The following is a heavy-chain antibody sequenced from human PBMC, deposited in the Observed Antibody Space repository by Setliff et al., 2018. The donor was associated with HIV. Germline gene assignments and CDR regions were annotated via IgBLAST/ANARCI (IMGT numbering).Heavy chain of an antibody. CDR2: INTNTGNP. V-gene: IGHV7-4-1*02. J-gene: IGHJ3*02. CDR3: ARDLNYVWGSDNAFDI. D-gene: IGHD3-16*01. Sequence: HGLEWMGWINTNTGNPTYAQGFTGRFVFSLDTSVSTAYLQISSLKAEDTAVYYCARDLNYVWGSDNAFDIWGQGTMVTVSS.